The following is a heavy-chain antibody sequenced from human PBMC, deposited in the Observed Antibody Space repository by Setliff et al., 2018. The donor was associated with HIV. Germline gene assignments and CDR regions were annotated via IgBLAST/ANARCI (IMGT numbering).Heavy chain of an antibody. V-gene: IGHV1-18*01. CDR2: ISAHYGST. CDR3: ASSSPTTYYYGSGSPPLDY. CDR1: GHTYNAYG. Sequence: GASVKVSCKAYGHTYNAYGITWVRQAPGQGLAWMGWISAHYGSTKYAQTLQGRVTMTTDTSTNTAYMELRSLRSDDTAVYYCASSSPTTYYYGSGSPPLDYWGQGTLVTVSS. D-gene: IGHD3-10*01. J-gene: IGHJ4*02.